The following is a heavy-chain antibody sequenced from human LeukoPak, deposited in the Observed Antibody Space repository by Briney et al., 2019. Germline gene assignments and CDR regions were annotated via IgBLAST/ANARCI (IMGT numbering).Heavy chain of an antibody. CDR3: ARGQWGYSYASDYYYYYMDV. D-gene: IGHD5-18*01. CDR1: GYTFTSYG. CDR2: IIPIFGTA. Sequence: ASVKVSCEASGYTFTSYGISWVRQAPGQGLEWMGGIIPIFGTANYAQKFQGRVTITADESTSTAYMELSSLRSEDTAVYSWARGQWGYSYASDYYYYYMDVWGKGTTVTVSS. V-gene: IGHV1-69*13. J-gene: IGHJ6*03.